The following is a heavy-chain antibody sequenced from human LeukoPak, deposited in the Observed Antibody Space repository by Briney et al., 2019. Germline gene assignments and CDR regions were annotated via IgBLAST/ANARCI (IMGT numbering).Heavy chain of an antibody. CDR2: IYHSGST. D-gene: IGHD6-13*01. Sequence: PSETLSLTCTVSGYSISSGYYWGWIRQPPGKGLEWIGSIYHSGSTYYNPSLKSRVTISVDTSKNQFSLKLSSVTAADTAVYYCARGDSSSWNTGGYYYYYYMDVWGKGTTVTVSS. CDR3: ARGDSSSWNTGGYYYYYYMDV. CDR1: GYSISSGYY. V-gene: IGHV4-38-2*02. J-gene: IGHJ6*03.